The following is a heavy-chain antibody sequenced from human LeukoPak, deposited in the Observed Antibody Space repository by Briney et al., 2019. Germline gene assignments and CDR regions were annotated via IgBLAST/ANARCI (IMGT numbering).Heavy chain of an antibody. CDR3: ARERWLHIRRYFDY. J-gene: IGHJ4*02. V-gene: IGHV1-18*01. CDR1: GGTFSSYA. D-gene: IGHD5-24*01. CDR2: ISAYNGNT. Sequence: ASVKVSCKASGGTFSSYAISWVRQAPGQGLEWMGWISAYNGNTNYAQKLQGRVTMTTDTSTSTAYMELRSLRSDDTAVYYCARERWLHIRRYFDYWGQGTLVTVSS.